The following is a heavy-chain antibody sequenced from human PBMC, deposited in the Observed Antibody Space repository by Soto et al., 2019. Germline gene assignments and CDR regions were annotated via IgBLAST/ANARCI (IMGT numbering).Heavy chain of an antibody. CDR3: AHKDPAADLTFDY. CDR2: IYWNDDQ. Sequence: QITLKESGPTLVKPTQTPTLTCTFSGFSLTTSGVGVGWIRQPPGKALEWLALIYWNDDQYYIPSLKTRLTITKDTSRNQVVLTMTNMDPGDTATYYCAHKDPAADLTFDYWGQGSLLTVSS. D-gene: IGHD6-13*01. J-gene: IGHJ4*02. CDR1: GFSLTTSGVG. V-gene: IGHV2-5*01.